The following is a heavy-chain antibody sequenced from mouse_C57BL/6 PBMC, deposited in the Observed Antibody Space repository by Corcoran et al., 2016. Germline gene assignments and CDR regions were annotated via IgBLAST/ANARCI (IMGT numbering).Heavy chain of an antibody. CDR1: GYTFTDYY. Sequence: QVQLKQSGAELVRPGASVKLYCKASGYTFTDYYRKGVKQRPGQGLEWIARVYPGSGNTYYNEQFKGRVTLTAEKSSSTAYMQLSSLTSEDSAVYFCACIGSVTVRCYWGQGPTLTVSS. J-gene: IGHJ2*01. CDR3: ACIGSVTVRCY. CDR2: VYPGSGNT. D-gene: IGHD2-1*01. V-gene: IGHV1-76*01.